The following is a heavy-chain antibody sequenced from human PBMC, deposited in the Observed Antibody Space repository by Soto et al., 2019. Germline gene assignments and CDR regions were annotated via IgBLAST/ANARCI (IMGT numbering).Heavy chain of an antibody. CDR3: ARAFRKNYDHTGYYYFDF. CDR2: IYYSGSN. D-gene: IGHD3-22*01. V-gene: IGHV4-31*03. CDR1: GGSISSATDY. Sequence: QLQLQELGPGLVKPSETLSLTCNVSGGSISSATDYWSWIRQHPGKGLEWIGYIYYSGSNYYNPSLQGGLTMSVHTPKNQFSLKLTSVTAADTAVYYCARAFRKNYDHTGYYYFDFWGQGTLVTVSS. J-gene: IGHJ4*02.